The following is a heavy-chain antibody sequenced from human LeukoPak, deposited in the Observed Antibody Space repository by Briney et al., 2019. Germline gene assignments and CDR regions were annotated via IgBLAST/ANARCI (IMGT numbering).Heavy chain of an antibody. J-gene: IGHJ4*02. Sequence: GRSLRLSCAASGFTFSSYGMHWVRQAPGKGLEWVAVIWYDGSNKYYADSVKGRFTISRDNSKNTLYLQMNSLRAEDTAVYYCAKDSSYYDSSGYYFDYWGQGTLVTVSS. V-gene: IGHV3-33*06. CDR3: AKDSSYYDSSGYYFDY. D-gene: IGHD3-22*01. CDR1: GFTFSSYG. CDR2: IWYDGSNK.